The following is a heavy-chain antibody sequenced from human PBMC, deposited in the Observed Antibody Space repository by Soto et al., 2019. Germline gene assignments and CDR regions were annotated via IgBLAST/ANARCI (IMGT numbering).Heavy chain of an antibody. D-gene: IGHD2-2*01. Sequence: SVKVSCKASGGTFSSYAISWVRQAPGQGLEWMGGIIPIFGTANYAQRFQGRVAITADESTSTAYMELSSLRSEDTAVYYCARGYCSSTSCPPPHYYYYYGMDVWGQGTTVTVSS. CDR2: IIPIFGTA. CDR3: ARGYCSSTSCPPPHYYYYYGMDV. V-gene: IGHV1-69*13. J-gene: IGHJ6*02. CDR1: GGTFSSYA.